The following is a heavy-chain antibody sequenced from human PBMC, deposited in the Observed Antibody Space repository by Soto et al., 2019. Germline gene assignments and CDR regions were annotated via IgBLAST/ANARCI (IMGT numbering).Heavy chain of an antibody. V-gene: IGHV1-18*01. CDR3: VRIAECRIPTCSFPARFHIRGFFYYDGMDV. D-gene: IGHD2-2*01. Sequence: QVRLVQSAAEVKKPGASVKVSCKASGYTFTSYGISWVRQAPGQGLEWMGWISGYNGNTNLAQKLQGRVTMTTDTATSTASMELRSLRSDDAAVSYSVRIAECRIPTCSFPARFHIRGFFYYDGMDVWGQGATVTVSS. CDR2: ISGYNGNT. J-gene: IGHJ6*02. CDR1: GYTFTSYG.